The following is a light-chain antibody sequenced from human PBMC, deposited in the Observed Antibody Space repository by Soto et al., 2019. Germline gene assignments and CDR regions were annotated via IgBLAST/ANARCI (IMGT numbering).Light chain of an antibody. Sequence: SALTQPASVSGSPGQSITTSCTGTSSDVGDYNYVSWYQQHPGKAPKLMIYEVSDRPSGASNRFSGSKSGNTASLTISGLQAEDEADYYCSSFTSISTYVFGTGTKVTVL. CDR3: SSFTSISTYV. CDR1: SSDVGDYNY. CDR2: EVS. V-gene: IGLV2-14*01. J-gene: IGLJ1*01.